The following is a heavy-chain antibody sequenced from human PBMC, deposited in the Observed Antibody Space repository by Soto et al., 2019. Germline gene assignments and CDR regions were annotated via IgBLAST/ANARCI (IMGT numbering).Heavy chain of an antibody. D-gene: IGHD3-10*01. J-gene: IGHJ6*02. V-gene: IGHV1-69*12. Sequence: QVQLVQSGAEVKKPGSSVKVSCKASGGTFSSYAISWVRQAPGQGLEWMGGIIPIFGTANYAQKFQGRVTITADESTSAXSMDLSIPTSEDTALYYCALHYGSGSNYYYSGMDVWGQGTTVTVAS. CDR3: ALHYGSGSNYYYSGMDV. CDR2: IIPIFGTA. CDR1: GGTFSSYA.